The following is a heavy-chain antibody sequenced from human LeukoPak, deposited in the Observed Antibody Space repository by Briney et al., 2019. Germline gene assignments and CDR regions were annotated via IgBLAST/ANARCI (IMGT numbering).Heavy chain of an antibody. J-gene: IGHJ4*02. D-gene: IGHD1-26*01. Sequence: SSETLSLTCGVSGGSISGTNWWSWVRQPPGQGLEWIGEISLAGQTNYNPSLNGRVTMSLDKSSNQLSLHLTSVTAADTATYFCSRESGPFCPFGYWGQGTLVIVSS. V-gene: IGHV4/OR15-8*02. CDR3: SRESGPFCPFGY. CDR2: ISLAGQT. CDR1: GGSISGTNW.